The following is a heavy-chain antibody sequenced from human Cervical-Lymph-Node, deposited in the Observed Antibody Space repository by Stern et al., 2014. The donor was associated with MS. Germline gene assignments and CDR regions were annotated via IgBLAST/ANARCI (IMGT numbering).Heavy chain of an antibody. Sequence: QVQLVESGGGVVQPGRSLRLSCAASGFTFSSYGMHWVRQAPGKGLAWVALISYDGSNTHYADSVKGRFTISRDNSKKTLDLQMNSLRVEDTAVYYCAIENLRKFVSWGQGTLVTVSS. CDR2: ISYDGSNT. CDR1: GFTFSSYG. D-gene: IGHD1-14*01. J-gene: IGHJ5*01. V-gene: IGHV3-30*03. CDR3: AIENLRKFVS.